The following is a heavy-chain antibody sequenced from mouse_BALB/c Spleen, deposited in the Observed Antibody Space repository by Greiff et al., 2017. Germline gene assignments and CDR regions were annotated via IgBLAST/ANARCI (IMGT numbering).Heavy chain of an antibody. J-gene: IGHJ1*01. D-gene: IGHD1-1*01. CDR3: ARGGYYGSRGYFDV. V-gene: IGHV3-2*02. CDR1: GYSITSDYA. Sequence: EVKLQESGPGLVKPSQSLSLTCTVTGYSITSDYAWNWIRQFPGNKLEWMGYISYSGSTSYNPSLKSRIPITRDTSKNQFFLQLNSVTTEDTATYYCARGGYYGSRGYFDVWGAGTTVTVSS. CDR2: ISYSGST.